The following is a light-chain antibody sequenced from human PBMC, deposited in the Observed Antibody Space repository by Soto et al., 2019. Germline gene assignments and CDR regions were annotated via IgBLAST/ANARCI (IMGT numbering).Light chain of an antibody. V-gene: IGLV2-14*01. CDR2: EVS. CDR1: SSDVGGYNY. Sequence: QSALTQPASVSGSPGQSMTISCTGTSSDVGGYNYVSWYQQHPGKAPKLMIYEVSNRPSGVSNRFSGSKSGNTASLTISGLQAEDEADYYCSSYTSSSTRVFGGGTKVTVL. CDR3: SSYTSSSTRV. J-gene: IGLJ2*01.